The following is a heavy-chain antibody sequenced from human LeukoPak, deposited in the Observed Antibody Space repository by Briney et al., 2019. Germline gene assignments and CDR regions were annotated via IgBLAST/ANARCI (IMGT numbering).Heavy chain of an antibody. CDR1: GGTFSSYA. V-gene: IGHV1-69*13. Sequence: GASVKVSCKASGGTFSSYAISWVRQAPGQGLEWMGGIIPIFGTANYAQKFQGRVTITADESTSTAYMELNSLRSEDTAVYYCARKLQRYWYFDLWGRGTLVTVSS. CDR2: IIPIFGTA. D-gene: IGHD4-23*01. CDR3: ARKLQRYWYFDL. J-gene: IGHJ2*01.